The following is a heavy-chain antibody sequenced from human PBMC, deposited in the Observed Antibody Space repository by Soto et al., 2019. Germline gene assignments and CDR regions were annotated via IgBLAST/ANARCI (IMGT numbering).Heavy chain of an antibody. CDR3: AKTANGWFSAFDI. V-gene: IGHV3-23*01. D-gene: IGHD6-19*01. CDR2: ISGSGGTT. J-gene: IGHJ3*02. Sequence: EVQLLESGGGLVQPGGSLRLSCAASGFTFSSYAMRWVRQAQGKGLEWVSAISGSGGTTYYADSVKGRFTFSRDNSKNTLYLQMNSLRAEDTAVYYCAKTANGWFSAFDILGQGTMVTVSS. CDR1: GFTFSSYA.